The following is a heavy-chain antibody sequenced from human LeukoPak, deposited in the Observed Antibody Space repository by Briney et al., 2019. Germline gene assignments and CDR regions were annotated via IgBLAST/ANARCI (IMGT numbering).Heavy chain of an antibody. V-gene: IGHV3-23*01. J-gene: IGHJ4*02. CDR1: GFTFRSYV. CDR3: AKVTYDYVWGSYEN. D-gene: IGHD3-16*01. Sequence: GGSLRLSCVASGFTFRSYVLSWVRQAPGKGLEWVSALSGSGESKYYADAVKGRFTISRDNSKNTVHLQMNGLRAEDTAVYHCAKVTYDYVWGSYENWGQGTLVTVSS. CDR2: LSGSGESK.